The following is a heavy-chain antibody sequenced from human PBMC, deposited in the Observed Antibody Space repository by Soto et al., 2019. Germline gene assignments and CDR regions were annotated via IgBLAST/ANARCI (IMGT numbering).Heavy chain of an antibody. J-gene: IGHJ4*02. CDR3: TAQEDIVAMTGVYIDY. CDR2: IKSKTDGGTT. V-gene: IGHV3-15*01. Sequence: GGSLRLSCAASGFTFSNAWMSWVRQAPGKGLEWVGRIKSKTDGGTTDYAAPVKGRFTISRDDSKNTLYLQMNSLKTEDTAVYYCTAQEDIVAMTGVYIDYWGQGTLVTVSS. CDR1: GFTFSNAW. D-gene: IGHD5-12*01.